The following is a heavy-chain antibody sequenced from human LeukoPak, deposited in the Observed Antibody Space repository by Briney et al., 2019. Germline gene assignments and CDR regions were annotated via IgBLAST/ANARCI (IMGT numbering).Heavy chain of an antibody. CDR2: INSAGSDI. Sequence: PGGSLRLSCAASGFTFSTYWMHWVRQAPGKGPVWVSRINSAGSDITYADSVKGRFTISRDNAKNTLFLQLNSLRAEDTAIYYCARTYLYDSSGYYAYFDYWGRGTPVTVSS. J-gene: IGHJ4*02. CDR3: ARTYLYDSSGYYAYFDY. CDR1: GFTFSTYW. V-gene: IGHV3-74*01. D-gene: IGHD3-22*01.